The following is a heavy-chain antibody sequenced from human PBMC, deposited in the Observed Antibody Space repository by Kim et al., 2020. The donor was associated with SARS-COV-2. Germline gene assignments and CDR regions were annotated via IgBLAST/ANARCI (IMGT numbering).Heavy chain of an antibody. CDR3: ARSEGATTQPAY. V-gene: IGHV3-30*01. CDR1: GFTFSSYV. J-gene: IGHJ4*02. CDR2: ISYDGTEI. Sequence: GGSLRLSCAASGFTFSSYVMHWVRQAPSKGPEWVTFISYDGTEIYYADSVKGRFTISRDNSKNTLYLQMNNMRAEDTALYYCARSEGATTQPAYWGQGTL. D-gene: IGHD1-26*01.